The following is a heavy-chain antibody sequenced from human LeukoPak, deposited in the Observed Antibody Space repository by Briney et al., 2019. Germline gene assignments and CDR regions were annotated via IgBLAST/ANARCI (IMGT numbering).Heavy chain of an antibody. CDR3: TTDCVGATDFDY. D-gene: IGHD1-26*01. V-gene: IGHV3-15*01. CDR2: IKSKTDGGTT. J-gene: IGHJ4*02. Sequence: GGSLRLSCAASGFTFSNAWMSWVRQAPGKGLEWVGRIKSKTDGGTTDYAAPVKGRFTISRDDSKNTLYLQMNSLKTEDTAVYCCTTDCVGATDFDYWGQGTLVTVSS. CDR1: GFTFSNAW.